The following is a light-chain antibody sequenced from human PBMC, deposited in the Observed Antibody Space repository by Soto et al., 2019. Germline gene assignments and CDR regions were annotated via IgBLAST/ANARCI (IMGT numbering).Light chain of an antibody. V-gene: IGKV4-1*01. J-gene: IGKJ2*01. CDR2: WAS. CDR1: QSVLYSSNNKNY. Sequence: DIVMTQSPDSLAVSVGERATINCKSSQSVLYSSNNKNYIAWYQQKPGQPPKLLIYWASTRESGVPDRFSGSGSGTDFTLTISSLQAEDVAVYYCQQYYNSYTFGQGTKLEIK. CDR3: QQYYNSYT.